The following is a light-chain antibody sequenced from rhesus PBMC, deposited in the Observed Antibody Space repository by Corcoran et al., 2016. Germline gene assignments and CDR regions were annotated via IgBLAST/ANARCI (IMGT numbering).Light chain of an antibody. V-gene: IGKV1-22*01. CDR3: QQYSSRPYS. CDR1: QGISSW. Sequence: DIQMTQSPSSLSASVGDTVTITCRARQGISSWLAWSQQKPGKAPKLLIYKAASLQSGVPSRFSGSGSGTNFTLTISSLQSEDFATYYCQQYSSRPYSFGQGTKVEIK. J-gene: IGKJ2*01. CDR2: KAA.